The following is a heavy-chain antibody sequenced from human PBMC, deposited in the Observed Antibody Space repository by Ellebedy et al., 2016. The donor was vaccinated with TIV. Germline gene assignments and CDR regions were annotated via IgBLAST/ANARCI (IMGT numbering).Heavy chain of an antibody. D-gene: IGHD1-26*01. CDR1: GFTFSSFA. CDR3: VIDAGGFDP. Sequence: PGGSLRLSCAASGFTFSSFAMSWVRQAPGKGLEWVSVVSGSGTSTYYADSVKGRFTISRDNSKNTMHLQINSLRAEDTAVYYCVIDAGGFDPWGQGALVTVSS. CDR2: VSGSGTST. V-gene: IGHV3-23*01. J-gene: IGHJ5*02.